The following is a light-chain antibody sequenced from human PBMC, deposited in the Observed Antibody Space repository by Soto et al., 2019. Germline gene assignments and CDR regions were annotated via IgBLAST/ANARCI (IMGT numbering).Light chain of an antibody. V-gene: IGKV1-9*01. CDR3: QQLNRPLT. Sequence: DIQLTQSPSFLSASVGDRVTITCRASQGISSYLAWYQQKPGKAPKLLIYAASTLQSGVPSRFSGSGSGTEFTLTISSLQPEDFATYYCQQLNRPLTFGGGTKVDIK. J-gene: IGKJ4*01. CDR2: AAS. CDR1: QGISSY.